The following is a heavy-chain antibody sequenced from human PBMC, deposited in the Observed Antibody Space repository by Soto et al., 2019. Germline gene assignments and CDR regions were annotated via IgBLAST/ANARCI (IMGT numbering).Heavy chain of an antibody. J-gene: IGHJ1*01. CDR1: GFSFNNAW. CDR2: IRSQTDGGTT. Sequence: PGGSLRLSCVASGFSFNNAWMSWVRQAPGKGLEWVGRIRSQTDGGTTDYAAPVRGRFIISRDDSKNTVSLQMNSLKIEDTAMYYCRTQWLDWGQGTLVTVSS. V-gene: IGHV3-15*01. D-gene: IGHD6-19*01. CDR3: RTQWLD.